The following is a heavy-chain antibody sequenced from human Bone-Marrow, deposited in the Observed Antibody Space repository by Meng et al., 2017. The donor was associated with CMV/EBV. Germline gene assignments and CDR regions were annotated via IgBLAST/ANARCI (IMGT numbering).Heavy chain of an antibody. CDR2: ISSSSSYI. CDR1: GLTFSSYS. D-gene: IGHD3-3*01. J-gene: IGHJ4*02. Sequence: GESRKLSCAASGLTFSSYSMNWVRQAPGKGLEWVSSISSSSSYIYYADSVKGRFTISRDNAKNSLYLQMNSLRAEDTAVYYCARDGVRFLGWLILGLGYFDYWGQGTLVTVSS. V-gene: IGHV3-21*01. CDR3: ARDGVRFLGWLILGLGYFDY.